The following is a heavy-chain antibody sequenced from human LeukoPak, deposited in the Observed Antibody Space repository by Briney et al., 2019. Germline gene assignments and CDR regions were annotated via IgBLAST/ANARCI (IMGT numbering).Heavy chain of an antibody. Sequence: GGSLRLSCSASGFTFSSYVMHWVRQAPGKGLEYVSLSSSNGDNTFYADSVKGRFAISRDNSKNTLYLQMSSLRAEDTAVYYCVKDVSACWAFDYWGQGTLVTVSS. CDR1: GFTFSSYV. V-gene: IGHV3-64D*06. D-gene: IGHD2-15*01. J-gene: IGHJ4*02. CDR2: SSSNGDNT. CDR3: VKDVSACWAFDY.